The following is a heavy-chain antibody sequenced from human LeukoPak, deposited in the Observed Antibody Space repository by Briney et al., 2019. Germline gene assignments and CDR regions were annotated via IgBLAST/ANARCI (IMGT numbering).Heavy chain of an antibody. CDR2: ISGSSSYI. J-gene: IGHJ4*02. CDR1: GFTFSSYS. D-gene: IGHD6-19*01. V-gene: IGHV3-21*01. Sequence: GGSLRLSCAASGFTFSSYSMNWVRQAPGKGLEWVSSISGSSSYIYYADSVKGRFTISRDNAKNSLYLQMNSLRAEDTAVYYCARDMLAVAGMDYWGQGTLVTVSS. CDR3: ARDMLAVAGMDY.